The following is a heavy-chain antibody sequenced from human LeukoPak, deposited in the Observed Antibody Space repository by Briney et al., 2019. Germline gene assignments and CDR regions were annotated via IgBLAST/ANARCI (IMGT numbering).Heavy chain of an antibody. J-gene: IGHJ3*02. Sequence: PSETLSLTCGVSGDSISTIGYSWSWIRQPPGKGLEWIGYIYQSGSTSYNPSLQRRVTISIDRSRNQFSLKLSSVTAADTAVYYCARDSYYDNSGEGAFDIWGQGTMVTVSA. V-gene: IGHV4-30-2*01. CDR3: ARDSYYDNSGEGAFDI. CDR1: GDSISTIGYS. D-gene: IGHD3-22*01. CDR2: IYQSGST.